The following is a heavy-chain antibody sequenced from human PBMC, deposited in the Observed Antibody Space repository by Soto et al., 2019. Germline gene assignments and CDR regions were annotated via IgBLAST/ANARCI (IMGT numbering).Heavy chain of an antibody. CDR1: GFTFNIYS. CDR3: ARLRGATIVFDY. Sequence: GGSLRLSCAASGFTFNIYSMNWVRQAPGKGLEWVSSISSSSSYIYYADSVKGRFTISRDNAKNSLYLQMNSLRAEDTAVYYCARLRGATIVFDYWGQGTLVTVSS. CDR2: ISSSSSYI. V-gene: IGHV3-21*01. D-gene: IGHD5-12*01. J-gene: IGHJ4*02.